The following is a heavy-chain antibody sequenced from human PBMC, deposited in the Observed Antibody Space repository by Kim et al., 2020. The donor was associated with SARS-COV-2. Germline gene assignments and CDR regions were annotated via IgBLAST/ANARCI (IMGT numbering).Heavy chain of an antibody. D-gene: IGHD3-22*01. V-gene: IGHV4-31*03. Sequence: SETLSPTCTVSGGSISSGGYYWSWIRQHPGKGLEWIGYIYYSGSTYYNPSLKSRVTISVDTSKNQFSLKPSSVTAADTAVYYCARARITMIVVVKYFDYWGQGTLVTVSS. J-gene: IGHJ4*02. CDR1: GGSISSGGYY. CDR3: ARARITMIVVVKYFDY. CDR2: IYYSGST.